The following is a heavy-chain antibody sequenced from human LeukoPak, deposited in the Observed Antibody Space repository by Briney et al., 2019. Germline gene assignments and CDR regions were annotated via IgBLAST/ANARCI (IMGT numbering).Heavy chain of an antibody. D-gene: IGHD5-24*01. CDR1: GFTFGDYA. Sequence: GGSLRLSCTASGFTFGDYAMGWVRQAPGKGLEWVGFIRNKAYGGTTEYAASVRGKFTISRDDSKNIVYLQMNSLETVDTAVYYCTGGGRWSDYWGQGTLVTVPS. J-gene: IGHJ4*02. CDR3: TGGGRWSDY. V-gene: IGHV3-49*04. CDR2: IRNKAYGGTT.